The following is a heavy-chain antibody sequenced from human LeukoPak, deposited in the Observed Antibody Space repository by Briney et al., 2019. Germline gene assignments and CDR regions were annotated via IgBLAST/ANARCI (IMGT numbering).Heavy chain of an antibody. D-gene: IGHD3-22*01. CDR2: IYYSGST. CDR3: ARATMIVVGDFDL. V-gene: IGHV4-59*12. CDR1: GGSISSYY. J-gene: IGHJ2*01. Sequence: SETLSLTCTVSGGSISSYYWSWIQQPPGKGLEWIGYIYYSGSTNYNPSLKSRVTISVDTSKNQFSLKLSSVTAADTAVYYCARATMIVVGDFDLWGRGTLVTVSS.